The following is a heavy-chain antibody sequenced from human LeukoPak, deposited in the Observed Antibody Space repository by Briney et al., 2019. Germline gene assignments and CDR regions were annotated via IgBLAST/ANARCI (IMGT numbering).Heavy chain of an antibody. J-gene: IGHJ4*02. Sequence: KSSETLSLTCDVYGASFSGYYWSWIRQPPGKGLEWIGEVNHGGSANYNPSLKSRVAISIDTSKNQFSLRLSSVTVADTAVYYCARARSINYNDVDFDSWGQGTLVTVSS. CDR1: GASFSGYY. D-gene: IGHD1-1*01. V-gene: IGHV4-34*01. CDR3: ARARSINYNDVDFDS. CDR2: VNHGGSA.